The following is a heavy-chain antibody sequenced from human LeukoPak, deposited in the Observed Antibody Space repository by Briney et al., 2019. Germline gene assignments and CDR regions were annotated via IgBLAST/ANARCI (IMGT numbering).Heavy chain of an antibody. J-gene: IGHJ5*02. D-gene: IGHD3-22*01. CDR2: VYYSGIT. CDR1: GASISGYY. CDR3: ARVLLSSGSST. Sequence: PSETLSLTCSVSGASISGYYYNWIRHPPGKGLEWIGYVYYSGITNFNPSLKSRVTMSVDTSKNQFSLKVSSVTAADTAVYYCARVLLSSGSSTWGQGTLVTVSS. V-gene: IGHV4-59*01.